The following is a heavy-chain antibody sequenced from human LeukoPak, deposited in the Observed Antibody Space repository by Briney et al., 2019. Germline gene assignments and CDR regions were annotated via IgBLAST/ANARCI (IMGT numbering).Heavy chain of an antibody. Sequence: PGGSLRLSCAASGFTFSSYDMHWVRQATGKGLEWVSGIGTAGDIYYSGSVKGRFTISRDNSKNTLYLQMNSLRAEDTAVYYCANGYCTNGICYPYYYYYMDVWGKGTTVTVSS. D-gene: IGHD2-8*01. CDR1: GFTFSSYD. CDR3: ANGYCTNGICYPYYYYYMDV. V-gene: IGHV3-13*01. CDR2: IGTAGDI. J-gene: IGHJ6*03.